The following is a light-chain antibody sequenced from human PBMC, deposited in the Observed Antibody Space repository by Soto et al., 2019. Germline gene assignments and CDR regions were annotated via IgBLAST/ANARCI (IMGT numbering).Light chain of an antibody. Sequence: QSALTQPASVSGSPGQSITISCTGTSSDVGGYNYVSWYQQHPGKAPKLMIYEVSNRPSGVSNRFSGSKSGNTASLTISGLQAEDEADYYCSSYTSSSTPYVFATGTQLTVL. V-gene: IGLV2-14*01. CDR3: SSYTSSSTPYV. CDR2: EVS. J-gene: IGLJ1*01. CDR1: SSDVGGYNY.